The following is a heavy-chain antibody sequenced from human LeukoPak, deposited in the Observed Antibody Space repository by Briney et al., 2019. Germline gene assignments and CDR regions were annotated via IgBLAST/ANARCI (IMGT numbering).Heavy chain of an antibody. Sequence: SETLSLTCTVSGGSISSSSYYWGWIRQPPGKGLEWIGSIYYSGSTYYNPSLKSRVTISVDTSKNQFSLKLSSVTAADTAVYYCARVIAAANWFDAWGQGTLVTVSS. V-gene: IGHV4-39*01. CDR3: ARVIAAANWFDA. CDR2: IYYSGST. CDR1: GGSISSSSYY. J-gene: IGHJ5*02. D-gene: IGHD6-13*01.